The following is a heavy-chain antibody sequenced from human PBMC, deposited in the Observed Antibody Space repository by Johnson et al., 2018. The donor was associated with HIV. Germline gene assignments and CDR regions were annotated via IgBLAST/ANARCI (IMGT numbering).Heavy chain of an antibody. CDR1: GFTFDDYT. CDR3: ARTTYYYDSSGPLGRAFDI. CDR2: INWNGGST. J-gene: IGHJ3*02. Sequence: VQLVESGGVVVQPGGSLRLSCAASGFTFDDYTMHWVRQAPGKGLEWVSDINWNGGSTGYADSVKGRFTISRDNAKNSLYLQMNSLRAEDTALYYCARTTYYYDSSGPLGRAFDIWGQGTMVTVSS. D-gene: IGHD3-22*01. V-gene: IGHV3-20*04.